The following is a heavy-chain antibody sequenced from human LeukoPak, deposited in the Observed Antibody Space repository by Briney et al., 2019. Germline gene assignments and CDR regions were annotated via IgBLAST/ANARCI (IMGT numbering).Heavy chain of an antibody. J-gene: IGHJ4*02. CDR2: ISGGGGST. D-gene: IGHD1-26*01. Sequence: PGGSLRLSCAASGFTFSSYAMSWVRHAPGKGLEWVSAISGGGGSTYYADSVKGRFTISRDNPKNTLYLQMNSLRAEDTAVYYCAKDAGLVGAYPRTLDYWGQGTLVTVSS. CDR3: AKDAGLVGAYPRTLDY. V-gene: IGHV3-23*01. CDR1: GFTFSSYA.